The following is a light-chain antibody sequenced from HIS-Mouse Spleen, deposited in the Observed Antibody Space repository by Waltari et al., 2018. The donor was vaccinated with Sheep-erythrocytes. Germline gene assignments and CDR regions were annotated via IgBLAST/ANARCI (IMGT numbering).Light chain of an antibody. V-gene: IGLV2-8*01. CDR2: EVS. CDR3: SSYAGSNNYV. J-gene: IGLJ1*01. CDR1: SSDVGGYNY. Sequence: QSALTQPRSVSGSPGQSVTISCTGTSSDVGGYNYVSWYQQHPGKAPKLMIYEVSKRPSGVPDRFSRSKSGNTASLPVSGLQAEDEADYYCSSYAGSNNYVFGTGTKVTVL.